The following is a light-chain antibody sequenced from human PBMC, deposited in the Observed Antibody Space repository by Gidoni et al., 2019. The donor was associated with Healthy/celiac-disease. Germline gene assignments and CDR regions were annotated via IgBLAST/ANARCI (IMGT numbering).Light chain of an antibody. J-gene: IGLJ3*02. V-gene: IGLV2-23*02. CDR3: CSYAGSSTWV. CDR1: SSDVGSYNL. CDR2: EVR. Sequence: QSALTQPASVSGSPGQSITISCPGTSSDVGSYNLVSWYPQHPGQAPKLMIYEVRKRPSGVSNRFSGSKSGNTASLTISGLQAEDEADYYCCSYAGSSTWVFGGGTKLTVL.